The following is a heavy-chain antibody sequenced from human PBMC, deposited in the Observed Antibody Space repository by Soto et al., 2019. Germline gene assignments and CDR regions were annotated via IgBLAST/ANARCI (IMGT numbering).Heavy chain of an antibody. CDR3: AKDTDGSGRFDY. CDR1: GLTFDDYA. V-gene: IGHV3-9*01. Sequence: QPGGSLRLSCAASGLTFDDYAMHWVRQAPGKGLEWVSGISWNSGSIGYADSVKGRFTISRDNAKNSLYLQMNSLRAEDTALYYCAKDTDGSGRFDYWGQGTLVTVSS. J-gene: IGHJ4*02. D-gene: IGHD3-10*01. CDR2: ISWNSGSI.